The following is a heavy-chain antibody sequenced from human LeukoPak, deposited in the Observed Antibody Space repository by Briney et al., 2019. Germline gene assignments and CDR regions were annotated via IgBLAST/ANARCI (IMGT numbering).Heavy chain of an antibody. CDR3: ARARQLSAFDY. V-gene: IGHV3-66*02. D-gene: IGHD6-6*01. J-gene: IGHJ4*02. Sequence: GGSLRLSCAASGFTVSSNYMSWVRQAPGKGLEWVSVIYSGGSTYYADSMKGRFTISRDNSKNTLYLQMNSLRAEDTAVYYCARARQLSAFDYWGQGTLVTVSS. CDR2: IYSGGST. CDR1: GFTVSSNY.